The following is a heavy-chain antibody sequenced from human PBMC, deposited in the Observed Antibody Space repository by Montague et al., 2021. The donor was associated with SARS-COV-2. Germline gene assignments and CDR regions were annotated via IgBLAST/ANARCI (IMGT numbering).Heavy chain of an antibody. D-gene: IGHD3-22*01. CDR1: GGSLSSNY. V-gene: IGHV4-59*01. CDR2: IYKSGRT. CDR3: ESDGYYDYSGFYIRDAFDI. J-gene: IGHJ3*02. Sequence: SETLSLTCTVSGGSLSSNYWNWIRHPPGTELELLWNIYKSGRTIYNSSPKVQIPISVAASRTKFSLTLRSVPVPDTASYFCESDGYYDYSGFYIRDAFDIWGQGTMVTVSS.